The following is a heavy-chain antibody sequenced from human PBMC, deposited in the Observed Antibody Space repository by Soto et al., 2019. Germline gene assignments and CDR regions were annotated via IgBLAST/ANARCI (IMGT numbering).Heavy chain of an antibody. D-gene: IGHD3-10*01. CDR1: GVSISSGNW. J-gene: IGHJ4*01. V-gene: IGHV4-4*02. CDR2: IFHDGTA. CDR3: ARLVYDTRLNYMYFDF. Sequence: SETLSLTCAVSGVSISSGNWWTWVRQSPQRGLEYIGEIFHDGTANYYPSFERRVAISVDTSKNQFSLKLTSVTAADTAIYFCARLVYDTRLNYMYFDFWGHGTLVTVSS.